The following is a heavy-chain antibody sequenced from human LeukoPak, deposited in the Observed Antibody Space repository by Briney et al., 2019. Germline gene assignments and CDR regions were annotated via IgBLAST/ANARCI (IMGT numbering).Heavy chain of an antibody. D-gene: IGHD3-10*01. CDR1: GGSISSYY. CDR2: IHYTGST. Sequence: PSETLSLTCTVSGGSISSYYWSWIQQSPRKGLECIGYIHYTGSTNYNPSLKSRVTISVETSKNQFSLKLKSVTAADTAVYYCARGGYYGSGNDFRFDPWGQGTLVTVSS. V-gene: IGHV4-59*01. J-gene: IGHJ5*02. CDR3: ARGGYYGSGNDFRFDP.